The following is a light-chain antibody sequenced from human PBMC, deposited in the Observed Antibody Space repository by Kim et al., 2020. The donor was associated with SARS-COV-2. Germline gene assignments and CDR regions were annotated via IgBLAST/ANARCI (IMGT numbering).Light chain of an antibody. V-gene: IGLV7-43*01. CDR1: TGAITSYYY. CDR2: STS. J-gene: IGLJ2*01. CDR3: LLYYGGAWV. Sequence: QAVVTQEPSLTVSPGGTVTLTCTASTGAITSYYYPNWFQQKPGQAPRALIYSTSNKHPWTPARFSGSLLGGKAALTLSGAQPEDEAEYYCLLYYGGAWVFGGGTKLTVL.